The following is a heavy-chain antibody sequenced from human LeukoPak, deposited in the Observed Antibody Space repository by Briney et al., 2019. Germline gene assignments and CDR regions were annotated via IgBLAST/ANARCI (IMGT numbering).Heavy chain of an antibody. Sequence: GRSLRHSCAASGFTFSSYGMHWVRQAPGRGLEWVAVIWYDGSNKYYADSVKGRFTISRDNSKNTLYLQMNSLRAEDTAVYYCARDPSSWSSSWNDYWGQGTLVTVSS. J-gene: IGHJ4*02. CDR2: IWYDGSNK. D-gene: IGHD6-13*01. CDR3: ARDPSSWSSSWNDY. V-gene: IGHV3-33*01. CDR1: GFTFSSYG.